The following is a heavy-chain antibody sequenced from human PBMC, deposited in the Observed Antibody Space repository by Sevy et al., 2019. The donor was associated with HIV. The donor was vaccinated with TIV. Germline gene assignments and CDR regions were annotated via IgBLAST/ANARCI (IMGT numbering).Heavy chain of an antibody. Sequence: SETLSLTCAVSGYSVSSGYFWGWIRQPPGKGLEWIGNIYHSGNTYYNPSLKSRVTFSEDTSKNQFSLKLSSVTAADTAVYYCARARGVAAPVDIDSWGQGIMVTVSS. V-gene: IGHV4-38-2*01. D-gene: IGHD2-15*01. CDR3: ARARGVAAPVDIDS. CDR1: GYSVSSGYF. CDR2: IYHSGNT. J-gene: IGHJ4*02.